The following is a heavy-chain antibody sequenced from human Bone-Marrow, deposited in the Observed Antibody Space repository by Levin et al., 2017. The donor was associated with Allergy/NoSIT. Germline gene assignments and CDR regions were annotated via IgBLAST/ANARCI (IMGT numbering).Heavy chain of an antibody. Sequence: KPGGSLRLSCGVYGGSFSDYYWSWIRQPPGKGLEWIGEINHSGSTNYNPSLTSRATISVDTSKNQVSLKLNSVAAADTAVYYCARGFWSGYYTWGLDYWGQGTLVTVSS. CDR3: ARGFWSGYYTWGLDY. J-gene: IGHJ4*02. V-gene: IGHV4-34*01. CDR2: INHSGST. CDR1: GGSFSDYY. D-gene: IGHD3-3*01.